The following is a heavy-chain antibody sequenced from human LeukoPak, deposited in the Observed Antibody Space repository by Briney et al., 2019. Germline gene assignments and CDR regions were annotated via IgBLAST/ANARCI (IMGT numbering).Heavy chain of an antibody. V-gene: IGHV4-30-4*01. J-gene: IGHJ6*03. CDR3: ARGLGYCSSTSCYTSPLEYYYYMDV. CDR1: GGSISSGDYY. CDR2: IYYSGST. Sequence: SETLSLTCTVSGGSISSGDYYWSWIRQPPGKGLEWIGYIYYSGSTYYNPSLKSRVAISVDTSKNQFSLTVSSVTAADTAVYYCARGLGYCSSTSCYTSPLEYYYYMDVWGKGTTVTVSS. D-gene: IGHD2-2*02.